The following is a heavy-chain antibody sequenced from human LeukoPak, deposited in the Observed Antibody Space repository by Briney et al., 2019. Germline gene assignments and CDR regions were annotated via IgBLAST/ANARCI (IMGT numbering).Heavy chain of an antibody. Sequence: SETLSLTCTVPGGSISSYYWSWIRQPPGKGLEWIGYIYYSGSTNYNPSLKSRVTISVDTSKNQFSLKLSSVTAADTAVYYCARGSNYDILTGYYPTFDYWGQGTLVTVSS. CDR1: GGSISSYY. CDR3: ARGSNYDILTGYYPTFDY. V-gene: IGHV4-59*12. J-gene: IGHJ4*02. CDR2: IYYSGST. D-gene: IGHD3-9*01.